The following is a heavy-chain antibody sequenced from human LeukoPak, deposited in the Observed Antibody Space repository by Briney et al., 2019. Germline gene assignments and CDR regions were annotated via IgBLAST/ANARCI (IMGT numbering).Heavy chain of an antibody. Sequence: SVKVSCKASGGTFSSYAISWVRQAPGQGLEWTGGIIPIFGTANYAQKFQGRVTITADESTSTAYMELSSLRSEDTAVYYCARQIRRGYPQRYLDYWGQGTLVTVSS. CDR2: IIPIFGTA. V-gene: IGHV1-69*13. D-gene: IGHD5-18*01. CDR1: GGTFSSYA. J-gene: IGHJ4*02. CDR3: ARQIRRGYPQRYLDY.